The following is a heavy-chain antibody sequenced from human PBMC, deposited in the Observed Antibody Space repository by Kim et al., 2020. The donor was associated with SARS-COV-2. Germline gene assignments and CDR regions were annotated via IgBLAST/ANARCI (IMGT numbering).Heavy chain of an antibody. D-gene: IGHD2-15*01. J-gene: IGHJ5*02. CDR3: ARVRRGVHCSGGSCPNWFDP. Sequence: SETLSLTCAVSGGSISSGGYSWSWIRQPPGKGLEWIGYIYYSGSTYYNPSLKSRVTMSVDRSKNQFSLKLSSVTAADTAVYYCARVRRGVHCSGGSCPNWFDPWGQGTLVTVSS. CDR2: IYYSGST. V-gene: IGHV4-30-2*01. CDR1: GGSISSGGYS.